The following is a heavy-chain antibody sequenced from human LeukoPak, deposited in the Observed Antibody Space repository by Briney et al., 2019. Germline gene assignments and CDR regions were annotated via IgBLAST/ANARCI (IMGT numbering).Heavy chain of an antibody. CDR1: GGSISSGGYS. CDR3: ARFPMGFGELLYSDY. V-gene: IGHV4-30-2*01. D-gene: IGHD3-10*01. CDR2: IYHSGST. Sequence: SQTLSLTCAVSGGSISSGGYSWSWIRQPPGKGLEWIGYIYHSGSTYYNPSLKSRVTISVDRSKNQFSLKLSSVTAADTAVYYCARFPMGFGELLYSDYWGQGTLVTVSS. J-gene: IGHJ4*02.